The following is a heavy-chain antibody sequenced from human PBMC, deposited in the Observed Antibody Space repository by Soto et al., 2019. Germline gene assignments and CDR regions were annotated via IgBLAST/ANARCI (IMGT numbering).Heavy chain of an antibody. D-gene: IGHD6-19*01. CDR1: GFSFSTTG. Sequence: QVQLVESGGGVVQPGRSLRLSCAASGFSFSTTGMHWVRQAPGKGLEWVAMISHDGGAVHFADAVKGRFTISRDDSTNTLYLQMNSLRPEDTAVYYCAKDLYSSDWFIFFDSWGQGSLVTVSS. J-gene: IGHJ5*01. CDR3: AKDLYSSDWFIFFDS. V-gene: IGHV3-30*18. CDR2: ISHDGGAV.